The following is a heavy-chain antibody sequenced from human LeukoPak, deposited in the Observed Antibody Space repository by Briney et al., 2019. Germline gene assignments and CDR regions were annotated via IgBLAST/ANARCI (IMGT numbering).Heavy chain of an antibody. V-gene: IGHV3-21*01. CDR1: GFTFSSYS. CDR3: TRGTYYHGSGDAFDI. Sequence: PGGSLRLSCAASGFTFSSYSMNWVRQAPGKGLEWVSSISSRSSYIYYADSVKGRFTISRDNAKDSLYLQMNSLRAEDTAVYYCTRGTYYHGSGDAFDIWGQGTMVTVSS. D-gene: IGHD3-10*01. J-gene: IGHJ3*02. CDR2: ISSRSSYI.